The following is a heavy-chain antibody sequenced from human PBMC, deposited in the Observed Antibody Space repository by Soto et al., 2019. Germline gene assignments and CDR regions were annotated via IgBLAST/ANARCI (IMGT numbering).Heavy chain of an antibody. CDR2: ISRSSSEK. J-gene: IGHJ4*02. D-gene: IGHD3-3*01. CDR3: ARGDRVADS. Sequence: QAQLVESGGGLVKPGGSLRLSCVASGFNFNGYYMSWIRQAPGKGPEWVSYISRSSSEKNYADSVNGRFTNSRDNAKNSLHLQMNSLRAEDTALYYWARGDRVADSWGQGTLVTVSS. V-gene: IGHV3-11*05. CDR1: GFNFNGYY.